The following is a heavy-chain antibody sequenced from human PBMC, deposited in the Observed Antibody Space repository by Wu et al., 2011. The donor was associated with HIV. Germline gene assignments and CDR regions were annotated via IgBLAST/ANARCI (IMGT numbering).Heavy chain of an antibody. V-gene: IGHV1-2*02. D-gene: IGHD3-9*01. CDR2: INPNSGGT. J-gene: IGHJ4*02. CDR3: ARVSIGGGTYYDILTGYLDY. Sequence: QVQLVQSGAEVKKPGASVKVSCKASGYTFTGYYMHWVRQAPGQGLEWMGWINPNSGGTNYAQKFQGRVTMTRDTSISTAYMELSRLRSDDTAVYYCARVSIGGGTYYDILTGYLDYWGQGTLVTVSS. CDR1: GYTFTGYY.